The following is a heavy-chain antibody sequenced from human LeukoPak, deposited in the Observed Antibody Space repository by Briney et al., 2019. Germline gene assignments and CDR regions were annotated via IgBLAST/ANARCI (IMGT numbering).Heavy chain of an antibody. CDR1: GGSITQTNY. V-gene: IGHV4-4*02. D-gene: IGHD6-13*01. J-gene: IGHJ4*02. CDR2: VNLQGST. Sequence: PSETLSLTCDVSGGSITQTNYWTWVRQPPGKGLEWIGEVNLQGSTNYNPSLMGRVAISVDTSENHVSLQLTSVTAADTAVYYCASGWYSSSWQSSVTPLPGYWGQGTLVTVSS. CDR3: ASGWYSSSWQSSVTPLPGY.